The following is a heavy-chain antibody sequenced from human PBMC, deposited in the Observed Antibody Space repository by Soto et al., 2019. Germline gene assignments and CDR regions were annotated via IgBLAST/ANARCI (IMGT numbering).Heavy chain of an antibody. Sequence: QVQLVQSGAEGKKPGASVKVSCKAAGYTFTSYDFNWMRQATGQGFEWMGWMNPNSGNTGYAQKFQGRVTMTRDTSISTAFMELSDLRSEDTAVYYCARGPRNWGVDYWGQGTLVTVSS. V-gene: IGHV1-8*01. CDR1: GYTFTSYD. D-gene: IGHD7-27*01. J-gene: IGHJ4*02. CDR3: ARGPRNWGVDY. CDR2: MNPNSGNT.